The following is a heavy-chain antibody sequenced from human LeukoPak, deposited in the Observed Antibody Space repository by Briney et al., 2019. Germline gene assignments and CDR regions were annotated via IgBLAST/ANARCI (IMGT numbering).Heavy chain of an antibody. V-gene: IGHV4-59*12. D-gene: IGHD4-23*01. J-gene: IGHJ3*02. CDR3: ARDYGGSPDAFDI. CDR1: GGSISSYY. CDR2: IYYSGST. Sequence: SETLSLTCTVSGGSISSYYWSWIRQPPGKGLEWIGYIYYSGSTNYNPSLKSRVTISVDTSKNQFSLKLSSVTAADTAVYYCARDYGGSPDAFDIWGQGTMVTVSS.